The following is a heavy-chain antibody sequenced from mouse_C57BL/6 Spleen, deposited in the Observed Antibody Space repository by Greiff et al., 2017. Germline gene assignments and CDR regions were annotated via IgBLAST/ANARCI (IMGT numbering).Heavy chain of an antibody. J-gene: IGHJ2*01. CDR3: ARIYYGNYYFDY. Sequence: VKLQQPGAELVRPGTSVKLSCKASGYTFTSYWMHWVKQRPGQGLEWIGVIDPSDSYTNYNQKFKGKATLTVDTSSSTAYMQLSSLTSEDSAVYYCARIYYGNYYFDYWGQGTTLTVSS. CDR2: IDPSDSYT. V-gene: IGHV1-59*01. CDR1: GYTFTSYW. D-gene: IGHD2-1*01.